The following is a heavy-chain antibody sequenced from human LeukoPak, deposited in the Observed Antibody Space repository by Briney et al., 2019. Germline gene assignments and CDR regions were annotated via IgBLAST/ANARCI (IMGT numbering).Heavy chain of an antibody. CDR3: ARGLRWLATHRFDY. Sequence: SVTLSLTCAVYGGSFSGYYWSWIRQPPGKGLEWIGEINHSGSTNYNPSLKSRVTISVDTSKNQFSLKLSSVTAADTAVYYCARGLRWLATHRFDYWGQGTLVTVSS. V-gene: IGHV4-34*01. CDR1: GGSFSGYY. D-gene: IGHD6-19*01. CDR2: INHSGST. J-gene: IGHJ4*02.